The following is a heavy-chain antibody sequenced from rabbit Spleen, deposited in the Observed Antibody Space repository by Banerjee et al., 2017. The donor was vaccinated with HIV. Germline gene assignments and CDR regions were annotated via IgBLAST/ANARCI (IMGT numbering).Heavy chain of an antibody. J-gene: IGHJ4*01. D-gene: IGHD5-1*01. CDR2: IYAGGSGTT. Sequence: QSLEESGGDLVKPGASLTLTCTASGFSFSGSHYMCWVRQAPGKGLEWIACIYAGGSGTTYYASWAKGRFTISKTSSTTVTLQMTSLTAADTATYFCARAGEGGDGYLNLWGQGTLVTVS. V-gene: IGHV1S40*01. CDR3: ARAGEGGDGYLNL. CDR1: GFSFSGSHY.